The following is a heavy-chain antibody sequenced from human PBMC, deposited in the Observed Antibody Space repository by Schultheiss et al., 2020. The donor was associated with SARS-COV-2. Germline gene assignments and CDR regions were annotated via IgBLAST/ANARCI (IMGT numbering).Heavy chain of an antibody. CDR1: GFTVSTNY. CDR2: IYRDSST. J-gene: IGHJ4*02. D-gene: IGHD3-3*01. V-gene: IGHV3-53*01. Sequence: GGSLRLSCAASGFTVSTNYMSWVRQAPRKGLEWVSVIYRDSSTYYADSVKDRFTISRDNCENTPSLQMNSLRVEDTAVYYCARFRHDFWREYYFDYWGQGARVKVSA. CDR3: ARFRHDFWREYYFDY.